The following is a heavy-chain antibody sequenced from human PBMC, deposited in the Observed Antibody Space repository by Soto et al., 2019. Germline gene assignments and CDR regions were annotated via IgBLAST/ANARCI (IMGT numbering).Heavy chain of an antibody. CDR2: ISSSTSYA. CDR3: ARGPSEGGVGHWFES. CDR1: GFTFSRYG. V-gene: IGHV3-21*06. D-gene: IGHD2-8*02. J-gene: IGHJ5*01. Sequence: EVQLVESGGGLVKPGGSLRLSCAASGFTFSRYGMNWLRQAPGKGLEWVASISSSTSYAYYADSVKGRFSTSRDNAKNILYLEMYALRTEDTAVYYCARGPSEGGVGHWFESWGQGTLVTVSS.